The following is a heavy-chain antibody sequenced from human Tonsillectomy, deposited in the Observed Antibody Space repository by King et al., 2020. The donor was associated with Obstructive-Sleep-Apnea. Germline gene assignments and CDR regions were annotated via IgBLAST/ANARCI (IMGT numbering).Heavy chain of an antibody. J-gene: IGHJ4*02. CDR2: IFYSGST. D-gene: IGHD3-3*01. Sequence: QLQESGPGLVKPSETLSLTCTVSGGSISSYYWSWIRQPPGRGLEWIGYIFYSGSTNYNPSLKSRVTISVDTSKNQFSLKLSSVTAADPAVYYCARFGDDFWSGYYTPFDYWGQGTLVTVSS. CDR1: GGSISSYY. V-gene: IGHV4-59*01. CDR3: ARFGDDFWSGYYTPFDY.